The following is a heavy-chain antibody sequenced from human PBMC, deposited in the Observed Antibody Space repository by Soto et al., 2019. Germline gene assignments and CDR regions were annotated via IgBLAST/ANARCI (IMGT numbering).Heavy chain of an antibody. CDR3: AKDSWPLGTSSPFDY. J-gene: IGHJ4*02. CDR2: ISGSGGST. CDR1: GFTFSSYD. V-gene: IGHV3-23*01. Sequence: SLRLSCAASGFTFSSYDMSWVRQAPGKGLEWVSGISGSGGSTYYPDSVKGRFTISRDNSKNTLYLQMNSLRAEDSAIYYCAKDSWPLGTSSPFDYWGQGTLVTVSS. D-gene: IGHD2-2*01.